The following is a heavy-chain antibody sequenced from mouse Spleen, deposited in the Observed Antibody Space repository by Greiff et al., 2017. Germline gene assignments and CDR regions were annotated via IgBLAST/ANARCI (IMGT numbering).Heavy chain of an antibody. J-gene: IGHJ3*01. D-gene: IGHD4-1*02. CDR3: WFAY. CDR1: GFTFSSYA. CDR2: ISSGGSYT. Sequence: EVQLQESGGGLVKPGGSLKLSCAASGFTFSSYAMSWVRQTPEKRLEWVATISSGGSYTYYPDSVKGRFTISRDNAKNTLRAEDSATYYCATNWDLAWFAYWGQGTLVTVSA. V-gene: IGHV5-9-3*01.